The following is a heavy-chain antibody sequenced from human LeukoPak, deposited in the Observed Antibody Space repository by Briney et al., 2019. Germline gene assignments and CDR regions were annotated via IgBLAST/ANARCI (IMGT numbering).Heavy chain of an antibody. J-gene: IGHJ4*02. D-gene: IGHD2-2*01. CDR1: GGSISSYY. CDR3: ATYCSSNRCYFDY. Sequence: SETLSLTCTVSGGSISSYYWSWIRQPPGQGLEWIGYIYYSGTTSYNPSLKSRVTISVDASKNQFSLKLTSVTAADTAVYYCATYCSSNRCYFDYWGQGTRVTVSS. CDR2: IYYSGTT. V-gene: IGHV4-59*08.